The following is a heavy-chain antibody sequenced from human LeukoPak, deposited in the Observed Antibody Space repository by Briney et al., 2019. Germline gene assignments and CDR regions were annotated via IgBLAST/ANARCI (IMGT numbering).Heavy chain of an antibody. J-gene: IGHJ4*02. Sequence: GGSLRLSCAASGFTFSSYAMRLVRQAPGKGLEWVSAISGSGGSTYYADSVKGRFTISRDNSKNTLYLQMNSLRAEDTAVYYCAKPTNYYDSSGYYYFDYWGQGTLVTVSS. CDR3: AKPTNYYDSSGYYYFDY. CDR2: ISGSGGST. CDR1: GFTFSSYA. D-gene: IGHD3-22*01. V-gene: IGHV3-23*01.